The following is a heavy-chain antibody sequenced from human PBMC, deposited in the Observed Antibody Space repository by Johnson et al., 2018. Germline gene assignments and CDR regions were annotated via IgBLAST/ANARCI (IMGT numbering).Heavy chain of an antibody. CDR2: IIPVFGTT. V-gene: IGHV1-69*01. J-gene: IGHJ3*02. D-gene: IGHD2-15*01. Sequence: QVRLQESGAEVKKPGSSVKVSCKASGGTFSSYTISWVRQAPGQGLAWMGAIIPVFGTTNYAQKFKGRVTITADEATSTIYMELRSLTSDDTAVYYCEISLDPTDIVVVVAATGDAFDIWGQGTMVTVSS. CDR3: EISLDPTDIVVVVAATGDAFDI. CDR1: GGTFSSYT.